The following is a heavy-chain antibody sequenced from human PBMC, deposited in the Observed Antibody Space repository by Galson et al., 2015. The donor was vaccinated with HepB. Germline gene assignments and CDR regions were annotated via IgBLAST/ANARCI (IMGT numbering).Heavy chain of an antibody. CDR3: AREGFSAYDYAGYYYYGKDV. J-gene: IGHJ6*02. CDR1: GYTFTSYG. CDR2: ISAYNRNT. D-gene: IGHD5-12*01. V-gene: IGHV1-18*01. Sequence: SVKVSCKASGYTFTSYGISWVRQAPGQGLEWMGWISAYNRNTNYAQKLQGRVTMTTDTSTSTAYMELRSLRSDDTAVYYCAREGFSAYDYAGYYYYGKDVWGQGTTVTVSS.